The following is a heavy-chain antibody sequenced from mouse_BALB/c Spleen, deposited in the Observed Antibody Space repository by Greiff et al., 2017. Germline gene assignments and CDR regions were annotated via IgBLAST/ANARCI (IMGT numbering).Heavy chain of an antibody. J-gene: IGHJ2*01. V-gene: IGHV5-6*02. CDR2: ISSGGSYT. D-gene: IGHD1-1*01. CDR3: ARQSGNYCGSPLHHLDY. Sequence: EVKLVESGGDLVKPGGSLKLSCAASGFSFSSYGMSWVRQTPDKRLEWVATISSGGSYTYYSDSVKGRFTISRDNAKNTLYLQMSSLKSEDTALYYWARQSGNYCGSPLHHLDYWGQGTTVTVSS. CDR1: GFSFSSYG.